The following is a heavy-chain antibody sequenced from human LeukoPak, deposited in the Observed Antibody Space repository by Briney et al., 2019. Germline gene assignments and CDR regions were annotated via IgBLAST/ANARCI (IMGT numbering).Heavy chain of an antibody. V-gene: IGHV4-39*07. CDR2: IYYSGST. Sequence: PSETLSLTCTVSGGSISSSSYYWGWIRQPPGKGLEWIGSIYYSGSTYYNPSLKSRVTISVDTSKNQFSLKLSSVTAADTAVYYCARTEYDSSGYYYYFGYWGQGTLVTVSS. D-gene: IGHD3-22*01. CDR3: ARTEYDSSGYYYYFGY. CDR1: GGSISSSSYY. J-gene: IGHJ4*02.